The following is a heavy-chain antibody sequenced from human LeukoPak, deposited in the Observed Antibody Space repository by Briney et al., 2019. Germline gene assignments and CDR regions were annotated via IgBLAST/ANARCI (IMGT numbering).Heavy chain of an antibody. CDR3: AAKYYDFWSGYRN. V-gene: IGHV3-23*01. D-gene: IGHD3-3*01. J-gene: IGHJ4*02. Sequence: GGSLRLSCAASGFTFSSYAMSWVRQAPGKGLEWVSAFCGRGGSSYYADPVKGRFTISRDNSKNTLYLQMNSLRAEDTAVYYCAAKYYDFWSGYRNWGQGTLVTVSS. CDR1: GFTFSSYA. CDR2: FCGRGGSS.